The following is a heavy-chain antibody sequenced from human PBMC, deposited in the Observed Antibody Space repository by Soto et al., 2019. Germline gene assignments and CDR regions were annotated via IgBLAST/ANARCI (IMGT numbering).Heavy chain of an antibody. V-gene: IGHV3-23*01. D-gene: IGHD5-18*01. J-gene: IGHJ4*02. CDR2: ISGSGANT. Sequence: LRLSCAASRFTFISYSMGWVRQAPGKGLEWVSAISGSGANTYYTDSVKGRFTISRDNFKNTLYLQMNSLRAEDSAMFYCVRERSGYSYADSWGQGTLVTVSS. CDR3: VRERSGYSYADS. CDR1: RFTFISYS.